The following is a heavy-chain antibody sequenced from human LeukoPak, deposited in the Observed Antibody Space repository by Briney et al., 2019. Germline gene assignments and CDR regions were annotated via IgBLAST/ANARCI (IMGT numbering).Heavy chain of an antibody. CDR3: AKQKVGSGLFFFDY. D-gene: IGHD1-26*01. J-gene: IGHJ4*02. V-gene: IGHV3-23*01. CDR1: GFTFSIYA. CDR2: VSGSGGST. Sequence: GGSLRLSCAASGFTFSIYAMSWVRQAPGKGLDWGSGVSGSGGSTHYADSVKGRFTISRDNSKNALSLQMDSLRAEDTAVYYCAKQKVGSGLFFFDYWGQGALVTVSS.